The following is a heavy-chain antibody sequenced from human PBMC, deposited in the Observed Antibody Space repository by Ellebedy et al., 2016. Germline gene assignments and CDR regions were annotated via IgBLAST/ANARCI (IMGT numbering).Heavy chain of an antibody. CDR1: GGSISSGGYS. V-gene: IGHV4-30-2*01. D-gene: IGHD2/OR15-2a*01. J-gene: IGHJ3*02. CDR2: IYHSGST. CDR3: ARVVRDYHGVETNARGADAFDI. Sequence: SETLSLTXAVSGGSISSGGYSWSWIRQPPGKGLEWIGYIYHSGSTYYNPSLKSRVTISVDRSKNQFSLKLSSVTAADTAVYYCARVVRDYHGVETNARGADAFDIWGQGTMVTVSS.